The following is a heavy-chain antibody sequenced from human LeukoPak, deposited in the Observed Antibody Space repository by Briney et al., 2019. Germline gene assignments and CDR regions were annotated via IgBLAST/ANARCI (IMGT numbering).Heavy chain of an antibody. CDR3: AKASGVPWADYAFDI. CDR1: GFTFSNG. D-gene: IGHD3-10*01. Sequence: TGGSLRLSCAASGFTFSNGMHWVRQAPGKGLEWVAVISYDGSNKYYADSVKGRFTISRDSSKNTLFLQMNTLRAEDTALYYCAKASGVPWADYAFDIWGQGTMVTVSS. CDR2: ISYDGSNK. V-gene: IGHV3-30*18. J-gene: IGHJ3*02.